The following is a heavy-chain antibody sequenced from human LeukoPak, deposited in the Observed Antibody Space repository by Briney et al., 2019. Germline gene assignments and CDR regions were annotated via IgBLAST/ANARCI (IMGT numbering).Heavy chain of an antibody. V-gene: IGHV5-10-1*01. J-gene: IGHJ3*02. CDR1: GYSFTSYW. CDR2: IEPSDSYT. D-gene: IGHD5/OR15-5a*01. Sequence: KGGESLKISCKGSGYSFTSYWISWVRQMPGKGLEWMGRIEPSDSYTNYSPSFQGHVTISADKSVSTAYLQWSSLKASDTAMYYCARRNFVYDAFDIWGQGTMVTVSS. CDR3: ARRNFVYDAFDI.